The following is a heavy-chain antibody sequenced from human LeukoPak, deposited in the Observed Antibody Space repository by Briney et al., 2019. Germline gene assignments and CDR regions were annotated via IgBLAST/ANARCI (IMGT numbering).Heavy chain of an antibody. D-gene: IGHD1-14*01. CDR2: IKETTYGGTT. Sequence: GGSLRLSCAASGFTFSSYWMSWVRQAPGKGLEWVGRIKETTYGGTTYYAAPVRGRFTISRDDSKNTLYLQMDNLRVEDTGVYFCSTDGNYWGQGTLVVVS. CDR3: STDGNY. V-gene: IGHV3-15*01. CDR1: GFTFSSYW. J-gene: IGHJ4*02.